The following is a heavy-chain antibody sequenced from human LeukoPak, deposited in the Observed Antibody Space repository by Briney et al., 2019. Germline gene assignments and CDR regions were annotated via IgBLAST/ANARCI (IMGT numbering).Heavy chain of an antibody. CDR2: INHSGST. J-gene: IGHJ4*02. V-gene: IGHV4-34*01. Sequence: KPSETLSLTCAVYGGSFSGYYWSWIRQPPGKGLEWIGEINHSGSTNYNPSLKSRVTISVDTSKNQFSLKLSSVTAADTAVYYCARAYGSGNGCDYWGQGTLVTVSS. D-gene: IGHD3-10*01. CDR3: ARAYGSGNGCDY. CDR1: GGSFSGYY.